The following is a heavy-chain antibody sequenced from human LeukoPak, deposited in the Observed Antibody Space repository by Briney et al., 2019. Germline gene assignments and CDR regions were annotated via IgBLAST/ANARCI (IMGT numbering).Heavy chain of an antibody. Sequence: ASVKVSCKASGYTFTGYYLHWMRHAPGHGLELLGWINPDSGNTKYSQKFQGRVTLTRDTSISTAYMEVSRLGSDDTAVYSCARVGHYDSSVYADDVFDFGGQGTMVTVSS. V-gene: IGHV1-2*02. J-gene: IGHJ3*01. CDR2: INPDSGNT. CDR3: ARVGHYDSSVYADDVFDF. D-gene: IGHD3-22*01. CDR1: GYTFTGYY.